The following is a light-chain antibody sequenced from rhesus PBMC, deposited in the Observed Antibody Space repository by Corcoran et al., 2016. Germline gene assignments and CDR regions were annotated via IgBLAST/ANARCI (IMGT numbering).Light chain of an antibody. Sequence: DIQMTQSPSSLSASVGDRVTITCRASQGISDYLSWYQQKPGKAPKRLIYAASILESGVPSRFSGSGSGTAFTLTISSLPPEDFAAYSCLQDYSAPFPFGPGAKLDIK. CDR1: QGISDY. CDR3: LQDYSAPFP. CDR2: AAS. V-gene: IGKV1-36*02. J-gene: IGKJ3*01.